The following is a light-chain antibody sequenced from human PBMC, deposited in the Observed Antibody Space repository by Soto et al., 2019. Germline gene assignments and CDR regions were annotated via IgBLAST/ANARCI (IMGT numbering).Light chain of an antibody. CDR2: ENN. V-gene: IGLV1-51*02. Sequence: QAVVTQPPSVSAAPGQKVTISCSGSSSNIGNNYVSWYQQLPGTAPKLLIYENNKRPSGIPDRFSGSKSGTSATLGITGLQTGDEADYYCGTWDSSLSVNYVFGTGIKLTVL. CDR3: GTWDSSLSVNYV. J-gene: IGLJ1*01. CDR1: SSNIGNNY.